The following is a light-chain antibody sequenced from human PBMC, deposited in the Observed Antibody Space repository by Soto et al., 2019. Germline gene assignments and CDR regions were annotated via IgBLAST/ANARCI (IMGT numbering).Light chain of an antibody. Sequence: EIVMTQSPTTLSVSPGERATLSCRASQSVGSKLIWYQHNPGQAPRLLIYGASARATGIPARFSGRGSGTEFTLTISSVQSEDSATYYCQERSKWPLYTFGQGTTLEIK. V-gene: IGKV3-15*01. J-gene: IGKJ2*01. CDR3: QERSKWPLYT. CDR2: GAS. CDR1: QSVGSK.